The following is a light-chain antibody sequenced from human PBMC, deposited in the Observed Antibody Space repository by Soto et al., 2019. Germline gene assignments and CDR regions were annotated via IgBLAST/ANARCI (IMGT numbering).Light chain of an antibody. Sequence: EIVLTQSPATLSLSPGEGATLSCRASQSVSSNLAWYQQKPGQAPRLLIYGASTRATGVPATFRGSGSGTEFTLTINGLQSEDFALYWCQQYDSWPPTFGGGTKVDNK. CDR2: GAS. CDR3: QQYDSWPPT. J-gene: IGKJ4*01. V-gene: IGKV3-15*01. CDR1: QSVSSN.